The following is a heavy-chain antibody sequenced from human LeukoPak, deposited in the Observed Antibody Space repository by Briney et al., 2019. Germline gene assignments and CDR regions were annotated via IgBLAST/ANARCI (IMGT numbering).Heavy chain of an antibody. J-gene: IGHJ4*02. CDR3: AREVIWSGSYQYYFDY. Sequence: GGSLRLSCAASGFTFSSYSMNWVRQAPGKGLEWVSSISSSSSYVYYADSVKGRFTISRDNAKNSLYLQMNSLRAEDTAVYYCAREVIWSGSYQYYFDYWGQGTLVTVSS. CDR1: GFTFSSYS. D-gene: IGHD1-26*01. CDR2: ISSSSSYV. V-gene: IGHV3-21*01.